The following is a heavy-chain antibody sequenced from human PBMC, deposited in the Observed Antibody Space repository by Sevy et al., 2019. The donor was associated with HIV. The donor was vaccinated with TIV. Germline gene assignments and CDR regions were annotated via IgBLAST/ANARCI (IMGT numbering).Heavy chain of an antibody. J-gene: IGHJ6*02. CDR2: ISSISNYI. V-gene: IGHV3-21*01. CDR3: ARETSSFGEGIYYGMDV. Sequence: GGSLRLSCAASGFTFSDYNMNWVRQAPGKGLEWVSSISSISNYIYYADSVKGRFTFSRDNAKNSLYLQMNSLRAEDTAVYYCARETSSFGEGIYYGMDVWGQGTTVTVSS. D-gene: IGHD3-10*01. CDR1: GFTFSDYN.